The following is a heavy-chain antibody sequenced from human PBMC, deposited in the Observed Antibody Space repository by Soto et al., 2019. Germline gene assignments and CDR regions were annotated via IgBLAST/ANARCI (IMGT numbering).Heavy chain of an antibody. CDR2: IYYSGST. J-gene: IGHJ6*03. V-gene: IGHV4-39*01. D-gene: IGHD2-2*01. CDR1: GGSISSSSYY. CDR3: ARAEGSTSCPRGYYYSMDV. Sequence: QLQLQESGPGLVKPSETLSLTCTVSGGSISSSSYYWGWIRKPPGKGMEWIGSIYYSGSTYYNPSHKGRVTISVARSKYQFSLNLSSVTAADTAVYYCARAEGSTSCPRGYYYSMDVWGKGTTVTVSS.